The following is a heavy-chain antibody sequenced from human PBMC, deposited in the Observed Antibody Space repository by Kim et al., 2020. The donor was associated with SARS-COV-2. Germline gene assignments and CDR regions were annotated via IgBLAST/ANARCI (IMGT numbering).Heavy chain of an antibody. CDR2: INHSGST. CDR3: ARGQDSLSYGSGSPSLDY. Sequence: SETLSLTCAVYGGSFSGYYWSWIRQPPGKGLEWIGEINHSGSTNYNPSLKSRVTISVDTSKNQFSLKLSSVTAADTAVYYCARGQDSLSYGSGSPSLDYWGQGTLVTVSS. D-gene: IGHD3-10*01. J-gene: IGHJ4*02. V-gene: IGHV4-34*01. CDR1: GGSFSGYY.